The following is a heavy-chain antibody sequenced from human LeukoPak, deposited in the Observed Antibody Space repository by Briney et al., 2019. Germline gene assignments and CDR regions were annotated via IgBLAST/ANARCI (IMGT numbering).Heavy chain of an antibody. CDR1: GFTFSSYS. J-gene: IGHJ6*03. CDR3: ARGEYDFWRGSPVGYYYMDV. CDR2: ISSSSSYI. D-gene: IGHD3-3*01. V-gene: IGHV3-21*01. Sequence: KPGGSLRLSCAASGFTFSSYSMNWVRQAPGKGLEWVSSISSSSSYIYYADSVKGRFTISRDNAKNSLYLQMNSLRAEDTAVYYCARGEYDFWRGSPVGYYYMDVWGKGTTVTVSS.